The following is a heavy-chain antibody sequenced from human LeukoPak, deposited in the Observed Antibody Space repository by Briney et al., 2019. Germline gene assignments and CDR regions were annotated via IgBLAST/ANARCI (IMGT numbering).Heavy chain of an antibody. CDR3: VTTSFDYYYGMDV. CDR1: GFTFSSSA. V-gene: IGHV3-23*01. D-gene: IGHD1-14*01. CDR2: ISASGGST. Sequence: GGSLRLSCAASGFTFSSSAMSWVRQVPGKGLEWVSGISASGGSTSYADSVKGRFTISRDDSKNTLYLQMNSLRAEDTAVYYCVTTSFDYYYGMDVWGQGTTVTVSS. J-gene: IGHJ6*02.